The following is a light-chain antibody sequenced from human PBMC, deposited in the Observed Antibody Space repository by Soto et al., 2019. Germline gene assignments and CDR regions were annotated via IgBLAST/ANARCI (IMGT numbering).Light chain of an antibody. Sequence: QSVLTQPASVSGSPGQSITISCTGTSXDVGGYNYVSWYQHHPGKAPKLMIYEVSNRPSGVSNRFSGSKSGNTASLTISGLQAEDEADYYCSSYTRSSSLVYVFGTGTKVTVL. J-gene: IGLJ1*01. CDR1: SXDVGGYNY. CDR2: EVS. CDR3: SSYTRSSSLVYV. V-gene: IGLV2-14*01.